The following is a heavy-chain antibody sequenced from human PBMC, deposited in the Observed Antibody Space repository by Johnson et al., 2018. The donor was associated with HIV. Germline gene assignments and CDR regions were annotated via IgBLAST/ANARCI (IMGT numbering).Heavy chain of an antibody. D-gene: IGHD6-6*01. CDR1: GFTFDDYG. CDR2: INWNGGST. CDR3: TRRDSSELGDAFDI. V-gene: IGHV3-20*04. Sequence: VQLVESGGGVVRPGGSLRLSCAASGFTFDDYGMSWVRQAPGKGLAWVSGINWNGGSTGYADSVKGRFTISRDNAKNSLYLQMNSLRAEDTALYFCTRRDSSELGDAFDIWCQGTMVTVSS. J-gene: IGHJ3*02.